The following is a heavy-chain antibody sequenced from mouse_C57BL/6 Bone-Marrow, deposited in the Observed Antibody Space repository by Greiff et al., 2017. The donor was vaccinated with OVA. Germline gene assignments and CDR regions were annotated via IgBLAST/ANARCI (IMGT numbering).Heavy chain of an antibody. CDR3: ARPWDVGYFDV. V-gene: IGHV5-17*01. Sequence: EVQRVESGGGLVKPGGSLKLSCAASGFTFSDYGMHWVRQAPETGLEWVAYISSGSSTIYYADTVKGRFTISRDNAKNTLLLQMTSLRSEDTAMYYCARPWDVGYFDVWGTGTTVTVSS. D-gene: IGHD4-1*01. CDR2: ISSGSSTI. CDR1: GFTFSDYG. J-gene: IGHJ1*03.